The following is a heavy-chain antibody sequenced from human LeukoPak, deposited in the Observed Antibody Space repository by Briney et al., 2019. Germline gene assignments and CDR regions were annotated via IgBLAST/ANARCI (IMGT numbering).Heavy chain of an antibody. CDR2: ITYRGSG. Sequence: SETVSLTCAVYNGFDSYYMTIVRQPPGKGLEWVGEITYRGSGNYNPSLKGRATISINVSQRQFSLSLRSVTAADTATYYCGVYGGDWRFDFWGQGTPITVSS. J-gene: IGHJ4*02. D-gene: IGHD2-21*02. CDR1: NGFDSYY. V-gene: IGHV4-34*01. CDR3: GVYGGDWRFDF.